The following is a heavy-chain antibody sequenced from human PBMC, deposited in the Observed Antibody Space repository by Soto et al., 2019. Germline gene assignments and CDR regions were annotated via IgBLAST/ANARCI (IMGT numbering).Heavy chain of an antibody. CDR2: IYSGGST. Sequence: EVQLVESGGGLVQPGGSLRLSCAASGFTVSSNYMSWVRQAPGKGLEWVSVIYSGGSTYYADSVKGRFTISRDNSKNTLYLQMNCLRAEDTAVYYCASAQEEDGGFSFDYWGQGTLVTVSS. CDR3: ASAQEEDGGFSFDY. D-gene: IGHD3-16*01. V-gene: IGHV3-66*01. J-gene: IGHJ4*02. CDR1: GFTVSSNY.